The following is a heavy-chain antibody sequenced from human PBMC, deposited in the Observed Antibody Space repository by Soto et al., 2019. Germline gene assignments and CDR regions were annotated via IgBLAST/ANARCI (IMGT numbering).Heavy chain of an antibody. J-gene: IGHJ3*02. CDR1: GFTFSSYA. Sequence: HPGGSLRLSCAVSGFTFSSYAMSWVRQAPGKGLEWVSAISGSGGSTYYADSVKGRFTISRDNSKNTLYLQMNSLRAEDTAVYYCAKDRLKYYDFWSGKNPIDAFDIWGQGTMVTVSS. CDR3: AKDRLKYYDFWSGKNPIDAFDI. V-gene: IGHV3-23*01. CDR2: ISGSGGST. D-gene: IGHD3-3*01.